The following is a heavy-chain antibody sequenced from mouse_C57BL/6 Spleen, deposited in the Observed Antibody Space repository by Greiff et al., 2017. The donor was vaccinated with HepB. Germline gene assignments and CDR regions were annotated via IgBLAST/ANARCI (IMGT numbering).Heavy chain of an antibody. CDR2: IYPGDGDT. D-gene: IGHD2-4*01. J-gene: IGHJ2*01. Sequence: QVQLKQSGPELVKPGASVKISCKASGYAFSSSWMNWVKQRPGKGLEWIGRIYPGDGDTNYNGKFKGKATLTADKASSTAYMQLSSLTSEDSAVYFCARREDYDEGVDYWGQGTTLTVSS. V-gene: IGHV1-82*01. CDR1: GYAFSSSW. CDR3: ARREDYDEGVDY.